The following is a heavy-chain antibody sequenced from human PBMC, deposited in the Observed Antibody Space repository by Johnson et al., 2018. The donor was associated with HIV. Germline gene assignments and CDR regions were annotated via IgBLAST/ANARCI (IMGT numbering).Heavy chain of an antibody. CDR1: GFTFEDYG. CDR3: ARASSYGVFDV. Sequence: VQLVESGGGVVRPGGSLRLSCAASGFTFEDYGMSWVRQAPGKGLEWVSVIYSGESTYYADSVKDRFTISRDNSMNTLYLHMNNLRAEDTALYYCARASSYGVFDVWGQGTMVTVSS. V-gene: IGHV3-20*04. CDR2: IYSGEST. D-gene: IGHD2-8*01. J-gene: IGHJ3*01.